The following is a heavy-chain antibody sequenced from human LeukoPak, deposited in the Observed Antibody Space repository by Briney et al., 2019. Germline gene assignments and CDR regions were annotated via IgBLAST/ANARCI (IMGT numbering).Heavy chain of an antibody. CDR1: GFTFSRYA. Sequence: GGSLRLSCAASGFTFSRYAMHWVRQGPGKGLEWVAAISYDGSNKKYADSVKGRFTISRDNSKNTLYLQMNRLRAEDTAVYYCARGVRIAVAGNIDYWGQGTLVTVSS. CDR2: ISYDGSNK. CDR3: ARGVRIAVAGNIDY. D-gene: IGHD6-19*01. J-gene: IGHJ4*02. V-gene: IGHV3-30*04.